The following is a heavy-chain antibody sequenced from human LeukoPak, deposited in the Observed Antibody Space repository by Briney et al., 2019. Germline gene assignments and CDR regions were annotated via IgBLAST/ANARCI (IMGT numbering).Heavy chain of an antibody. CDR1: GYTFASYW. D-gene: IGHD6-13*01. CDR3: ARQAQIYRGSYYFDY. V-gene: IGHV5-51*01. Sequence: PGESLKISCQGSGYTFASYWIGWVRQMPGKGLEWMGIIYPGDSDTRYGPSFQGQVTISADKSITTAYLQFSSLKASDTAMYYCARQAQIYRGSYYFDYWGQGTLVTVSS. CDR2: IYPGDSDT. J-gene: IGHJ4*02.